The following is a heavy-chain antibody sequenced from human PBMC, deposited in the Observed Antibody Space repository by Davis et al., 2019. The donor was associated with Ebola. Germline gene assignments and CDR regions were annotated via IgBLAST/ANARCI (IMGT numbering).Heavy chain of an antibody. Sequence: PGGSLRLSCAASGFTFSDHILSWVRQAPGRGLEWVSSITTSHYVYYAWSVKGRFTISRDDAKTSLYLQMNGLRADDTAVYYCVEGGVGADSDYWGQGTLVTVSS. D-gene: IGHD1-26*01. V-gene: IGHV3-69-1*01. CDR1: GFTFSDHI. CDR3: VEGGVGADSDY. CDR2: ITTSHYV. J-gene: IGHJ4*02.